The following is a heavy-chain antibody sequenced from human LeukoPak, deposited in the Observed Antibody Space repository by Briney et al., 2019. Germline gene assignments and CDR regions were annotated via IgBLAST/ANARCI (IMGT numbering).Heavy chain of an antibody. Sequence: GGSLRLSCAASGFAFSSYGMSWVRQAPGKGLEWVGFIRSNTFGGTTEYAASVKGRFTISRDDSKSIAYLQMNSLKTEDTAVYYCTRARITMVRGVIQDAAFGYWGQGTRVTVSS. CDR2: IRSNTFGGTT. CDR3: TRARITMVRGVIQDAAFGY. CDR1: GFAFSSYG. D-gene: IGHD3-10*01. J-gene: IGHJ4*02. V-gene: IGHV3-49*04.